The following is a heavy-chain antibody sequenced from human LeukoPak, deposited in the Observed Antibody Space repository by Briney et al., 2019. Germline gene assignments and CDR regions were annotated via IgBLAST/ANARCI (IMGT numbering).Heavy chain of an antibody. Sequence: SVKVSCKASGGTFSSYAISWVRQAPGQGLEWMGGIIPIFGTANYAQKFQGRVTITTDESTSTAYMELSSLRSEDTAVYYCARSARYRLTTLDYWGQGTLVTVSS. D-gene: IGHD2-2*01. V-gene: IGHV1-69*05. CDR1: GGTFSSYA. CDR2: IIPIFGTA. J-gene: IGHJ4*02. CDR3: ARSARYRLTTLDY.